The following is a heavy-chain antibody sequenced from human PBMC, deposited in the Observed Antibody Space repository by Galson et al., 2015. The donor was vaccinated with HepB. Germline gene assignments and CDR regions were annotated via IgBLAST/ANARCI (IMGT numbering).Heavy chain of an antibody. J-gene: IGHJ4*02. V-gene: IGHV1-69*04. CDR2: IITILDIT. Sequence: SVKVFCKASGGTFSGYTISWVRQASGQGLEWMGRIITILDITNYAQKFQCRVTNTADKSTSTAYMELSSLRSEDTVVYYCARDPGPYGDYDRDFDYWSQGTLVTVSS. CDR3: ARDPGPYGDYDRDFDY. CDR1: GGTFSGYT. D-gene: IGHD4-17*01.